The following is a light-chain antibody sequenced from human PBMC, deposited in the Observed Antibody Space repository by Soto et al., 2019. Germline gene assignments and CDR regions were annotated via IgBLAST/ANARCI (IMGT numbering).Light chain of an antibody. J-gene: IGKJ5*01. CDR2: DAS. CDR3: QPRSNLVS. CDR1: QSVLTY. Sequence: IVLTQFPSTLSLSPGETATLSCRASQSVLTYLGWYQQKPGQAPRLLISDASTRASGIPARFSGSGSGTDFTLTISSLEPEDFAVYYCQPRSNLVSFCPGTRLEI. V-gene: IGKV3-11*01.